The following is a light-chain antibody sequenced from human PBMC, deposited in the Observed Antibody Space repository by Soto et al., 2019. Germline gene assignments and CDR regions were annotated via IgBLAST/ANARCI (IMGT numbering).Light chain of an antibody. V-gene: IGLV2-8*01. Sequence: QSVLAQPPSASGSPGQSVTISCTGTSXDVGGYDYVSWYQQHPGKAPKLMIYEVSKRPSGVPDRFSASKSGNTASLTVSALQADDEAHYPCTSYAGNYVYVFGTGTKVTVL. J-gene: IGLJ1*01. CDR2: EVS. CDR1: SXDVGGYDY. CDR3: TSYAGNYVYV.